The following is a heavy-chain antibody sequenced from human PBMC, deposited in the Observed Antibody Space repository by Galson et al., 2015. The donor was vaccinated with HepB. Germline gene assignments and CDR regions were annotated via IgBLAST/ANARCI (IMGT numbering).Heavy chain of an antibody. CDR3: TTGVLYSTFWSWFNP. J-gene: IGHJ5*02. CDR1: GFTFNNAW. D-gene: IGHD6-13*01. CDR2: IKSKTDGGTT. V-gene: IGHV3-15*01. Sequence: SLRLSCAASGFTFNNAWMSWVRQPPGKGLEWVGHIKSKTDGGTTDYAAPVKGRFTISRNDSKNTLYLQMNGLKTDDTAVYYCTTGVLYSTFWSWFNPWGQGTLVTVSS.